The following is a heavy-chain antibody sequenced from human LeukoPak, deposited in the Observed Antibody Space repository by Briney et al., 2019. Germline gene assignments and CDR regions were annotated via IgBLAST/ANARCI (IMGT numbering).Heavy chain of an antibody. D-gene: IGHD5-18*01. J-gene: IGHJ4*02. CDR2: ISGSGGST. V-gene: IGHV3-23*01. Sequence: GGSLRLSCAASGFTFSSYAMSWVRQAPGKGLEWVSAISGSGGSTYYADSVKGRFTISRDNSKNTLYLQMNSLRAEDTAVYYCATFLRGYSYTYLDYWGQGTLVTVSS. CDR1: GFTFSSYA. CDR3: ATFLRGYSYTYLDY.